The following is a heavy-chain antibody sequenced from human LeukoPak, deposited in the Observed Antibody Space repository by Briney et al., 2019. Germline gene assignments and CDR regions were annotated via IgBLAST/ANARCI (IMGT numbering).Heavy chain of an antibody. CDR3: ARDRSGTDY. CDR2: IKSDGSST. V-gene: IGHV3-74*01. J-gene: IGHJ4*02. CDR1: GFTFRSYA. Sequence: GGSLRLSCAASGFTFRSYAMCWVRQAPGKGLEWVSRIKSDGSSTRFADSVQGRFTISRDNGKNTLYLQMNSLRAVDTAVYYCARDRSGTDYWGQGTLVTVSS.